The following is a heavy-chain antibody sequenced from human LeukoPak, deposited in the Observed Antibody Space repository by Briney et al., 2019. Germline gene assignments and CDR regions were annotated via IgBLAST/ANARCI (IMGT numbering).Heavy chain of an antibody. CDR3: AKFIRDYDFWSGSYRAQWFDP. V-gene: IGHV3-23*01. D-gene: IGHD3-3*01. Sequence: GGSLRLSCAASGFTFSSYAMSWVRQAPGKGLEWVSTISGSGADTYYAGSVTGRFTISRDNSKDTLYLQMGSLRAEDRAVYYCAKFIRDYDFWSGSYRAQWFDPWGQGTLVTVSS. J-gene: IGHJ5*02. CDR2: ISGSGADT. CDR1: GFTFSSYA.